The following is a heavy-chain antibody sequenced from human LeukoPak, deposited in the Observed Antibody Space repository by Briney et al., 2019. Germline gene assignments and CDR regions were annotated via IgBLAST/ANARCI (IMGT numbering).Heavy chain of an antibody. J-gene: IGHJ6*03. CDR1: GYTFTIYG. V-gene: IGHV1-18*01. CDR3: ARKKGSEGAHYYYYPYMDV. Sequence: ASVKVSCKASGYTFTIYGITWVRQAPGQGLEWMGWISAYNGNTNYAQKLQGRVTMTTDTSTTTAYMELRSLRLDDTAVYYCARKKGSEGAHYYYYPYMDVWGKGTTVTVSS. CDR2: ISAYNGNT.